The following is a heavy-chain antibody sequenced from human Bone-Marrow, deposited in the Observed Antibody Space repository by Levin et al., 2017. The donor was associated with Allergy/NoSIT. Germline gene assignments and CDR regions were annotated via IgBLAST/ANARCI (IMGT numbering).Heavy chain of an antibody. CDR3: ARNLDLDY. D-gene: IGHD1-1*01. Sequence: AGGSLRLSCAASGITVSSNYMSWVRQAPGKGLEWVSIIQTGGTTYYADSVKGRFTISRDNSKNTLYLQMNSLRAEDTAVYYCARNLDLDYWGQGTLVTVSS. CDR2: IQTGGTT. J-gene: IGHJ4*02. V-gene: IGHV3-53*01. CDR1: GITVSSNY.